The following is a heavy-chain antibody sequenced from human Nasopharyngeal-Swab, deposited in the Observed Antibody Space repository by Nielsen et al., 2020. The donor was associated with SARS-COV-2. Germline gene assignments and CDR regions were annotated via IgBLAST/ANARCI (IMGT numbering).Heavy chain of an antibody. Sequence: GGSLRLSCAASGFTFSSYAMSWVRQAPGKGLEWVSAISGSGGSTYYADSVKGRFTISRDNSKNTLYLQMNSLRAEDTAVYYCARATYYYDSSGYFDYWGQGTLVTVSS. J-gene: IGHJ4*02. V-gene: IGHV3-23*01. CDR2: ISGSGGST. CDR3: ARATYYYDSSGYFDY. D-gene: IGHD3-22*01. CDR1: GFTFSSYA.